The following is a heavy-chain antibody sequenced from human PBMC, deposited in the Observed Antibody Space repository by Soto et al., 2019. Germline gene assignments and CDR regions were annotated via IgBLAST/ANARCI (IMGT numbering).Heavy chain of an antibody. CDR2: ISAYNGNT. Sequence: ASVQVSCKASGYTFTSYGISWVRQAPGQGLEWMGWISAYNGNTNYAQKLQGRVTMTTDTSTSTAYMELRSLRSDDTAVYYCARDLKNYYYYGMEVWGQGTTVTVS. CDR3: ARDLKNYYYYGMEV. CDR1: GYTFTSYG. V-gene: IGHV1-18*01. J-gene: IGHJ6*02.